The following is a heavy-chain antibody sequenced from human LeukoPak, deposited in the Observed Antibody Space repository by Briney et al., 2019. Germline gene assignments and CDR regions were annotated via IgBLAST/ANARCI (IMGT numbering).Heavy chain of an antibody. D-gene: IGHD6-19*01. CDR2: IYYSGST. J-gene: IGHJ5*02. Sequence: SQTLSLTCTVSGGSISSGSYYWSWIRQPPGKGLEWIGYIYYSGSTYYNPSLKSRVTISVDTSKNQFSLKLSSVTAADTAVYYCARQPIAVAGNWFDPWGQGTLLTVSS. V-gene: IGHV4-30-4*08. CDR1: GGSISSGSYY. CDR3: ARQPIAVAGNWFDP.